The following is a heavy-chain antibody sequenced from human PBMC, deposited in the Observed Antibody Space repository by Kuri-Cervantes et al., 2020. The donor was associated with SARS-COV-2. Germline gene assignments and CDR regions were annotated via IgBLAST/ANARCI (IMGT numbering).Heavy chain of an antibody. D-gene: IGHD3-22*01. Sequence: GGSLRLSCAASGFTVSSNYMSWVRQAPGKGLEWVSAISGSGVSTHYTDSVKGRFTISRDNSKNTLYLQMNSLRAEDTAVYYCAKDYYGNWFDPWGQGTLVTVSS. J-gene: IGHJ5*02. CDR3: AKDYYGNWFDP. CDR2: ISGSGVST. V-gene: IGHV3-23*01. CDR1: GFTVSSNY.